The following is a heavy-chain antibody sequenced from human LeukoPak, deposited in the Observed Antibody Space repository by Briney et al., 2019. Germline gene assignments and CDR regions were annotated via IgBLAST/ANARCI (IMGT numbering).Heavy chain of an antibody. CDR3: AKDGLSSTGYWQSFDY. Sequence: PGGSLRLSCAASGFSFSTYGMYWVRQAPGKGPEWVAFIRNDGPNTYYADSVKGRFTISRDNSKNTMYLQMTSLRGDDTAVYYCAKDGLSSTGYWQSFDYWGQGTLVTVSS. J-gene: IGHJ4*02. CDR2: IRNDGPNT. D-gene: IGHD3-22*01. V-gene: IGHV3-30*02. CDR1: GFSFSTYG.